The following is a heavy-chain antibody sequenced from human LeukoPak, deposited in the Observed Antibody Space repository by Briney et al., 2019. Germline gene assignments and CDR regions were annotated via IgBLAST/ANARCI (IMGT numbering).Heavy chain of an antibody. J-gene: IGHJ6*02. CDR1: GYTFTSYG. V-gene: IGHV1-18*01. CDR3: ARDLEDSRYFDWLYSTYYYYYGMDV. Sequence: ASVKVSCKASGYTFTSYGISWVRQAPGQGLEWMGWISAYNGNTNYAQKLQGRVTMTTDTSTSTAYMELRSLRSDGTAVYYCARDLEDSRYFDWLYSTYYYYYGMDVWGQGTTVTVSS. CDR2: ISAYNGNT. D-gene: IGHD3-9*01.